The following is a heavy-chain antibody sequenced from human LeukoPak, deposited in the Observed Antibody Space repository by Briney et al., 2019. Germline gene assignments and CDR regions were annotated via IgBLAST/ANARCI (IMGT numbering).Heavy chain of an antibody. D-gene: IGHD4-17*01. J-gene: IGHJ4*02. CDR2: INPSGGST. CDR3: AREDDYGDGGFDY. V-gene: IGHV1-46*01. CDR1: GYTFTSYY. Sequence: ASVTVSCKASGYTFTSYYMHWVRQAPGQGLEWMGVINPSGGSTSYAQKFQGRVTMTGHTSTSTVYMELSSLRSEDTAVYYCAREDDYGDGGFDYWGQGTLVTVSS.